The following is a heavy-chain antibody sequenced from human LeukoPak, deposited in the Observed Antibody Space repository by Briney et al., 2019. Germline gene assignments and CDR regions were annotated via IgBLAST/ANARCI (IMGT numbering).Heavy chain of an antibody. CDR1: GGSISSGGYS. CDR3: ARSSGRNAEYFQH. CDR2: IYHSGST. D-gene: IGHD3-22*01. Sequence: PSETLSLTCAVSGGSISSGGYSWSWIRQPPGKGLEWIGYIYHSGSTYYNPSLKSRVTISVDRSKNQFSLKLSSGTAADTAVYYCARSSGRNAEYFQHWGQGTLVTVSS. J-gene: IGHJ1*01. V-gene: IGHV4-30-2*01.